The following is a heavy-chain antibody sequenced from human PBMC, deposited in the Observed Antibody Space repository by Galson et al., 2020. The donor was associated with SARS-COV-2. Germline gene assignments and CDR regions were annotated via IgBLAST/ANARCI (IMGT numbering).Heavy chain of an antibody. Sequence: SETLSLTCTVSGGSISSGDYYWSWIRQHPGKGLEWIGYIYYSGTTFYNPSLKSRVTISIDTFNNQFYLKLNSVTAADTAVYYCARDYCYESGGYRRHRFDIWGQGTTVTVSS. V-gene: IGHV4-31*03. D-gene: IGHD3-22*01. CDR2: IYYSGTT. CDR1: GGSISSGDYY. CDR3: ARDYCYESGGYRRHRFDI. J-gene: IGHJ3*02.